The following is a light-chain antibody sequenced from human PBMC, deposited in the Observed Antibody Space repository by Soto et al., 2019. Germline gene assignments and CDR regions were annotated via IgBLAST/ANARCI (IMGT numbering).Light chain of an antibody. J-gene: IGKJ2*01. CDR3: QQYNSFSYT. V-gene: IGKV1-5*03. CDR2: KAS. CDR1: QTISAW. Sequence: IQMTQSPSTLSASVGDRVTITCRASQTISAWLAWYQQKPGKAPKVLIYKASTLASGVPSRFSGGGSGTEFTLTISSLQPDDFATYYCQQYNSFSYTFGQGTKLEIK.